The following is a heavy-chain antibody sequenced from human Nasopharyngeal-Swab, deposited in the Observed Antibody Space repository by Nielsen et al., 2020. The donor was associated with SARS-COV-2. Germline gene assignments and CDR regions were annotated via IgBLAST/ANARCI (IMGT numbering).Heavy chain of an antibody. CDR1: GFTFSSYD. V-gene: IGHV3-30*18. CDR3: AKESYYDILTVDWYFDL. J-gene: IGHJ2*01. CDR2: ISYDGSNK. Sequence: GESLKISCAASGFTFSSYDMHWVRQAPGKGLEWVAVISYDGSNKYYADSVKGRFTISRDNSKNTLYLQMNSLRAEDTAVYYCAKESYYDILTVDWYFDLWGRGTLVTVSS. D-gene: IGHD3-9*01.